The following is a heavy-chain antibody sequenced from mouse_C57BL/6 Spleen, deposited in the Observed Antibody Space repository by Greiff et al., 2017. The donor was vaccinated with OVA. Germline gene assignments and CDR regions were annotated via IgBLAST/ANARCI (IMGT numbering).Heavy chain of an antibody. D-gene: IGHD2-3*01. CDR2: FYPGSGSI. CDR3: AGHEEEGRWLDYAMGY. CDR1: GYTFTEYS. J-gene: IGHJ4*01. Sequence: VQLVESGAELVKPGASVKLSCKASGYTFTEYSIHWVKQRSGQGLEWIGWFYPGSGSIKYNEKFKDKATLTADKSSSTVYMELSRLTSEDSAVYFCAGHEEEGRWLDYAMGYWGQGTSVTVSS. V-gene: IGHV1-62-2*01.